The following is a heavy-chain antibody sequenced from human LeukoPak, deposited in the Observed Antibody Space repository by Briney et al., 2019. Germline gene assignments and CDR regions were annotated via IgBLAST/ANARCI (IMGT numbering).Heavy chain of an antibody. J-gene: IGHJ5*02. CDR2: IIPIFGTA. Sequence: SVKVSCKASGGTFSSYAISWVRQAPGQGLEWMGGIIPIFGTANYAQKFQGRVAITADESTSTAYMELSSLRSEDTAVYYCAKANVVAAMADWFDPWGQGTLVTVSS. CDR3: AKANVVAAMADWFDP. D-gene: IGHD2-15*01. V-gene: IGHV1-69*13. CDR1: GGTFSSYA.